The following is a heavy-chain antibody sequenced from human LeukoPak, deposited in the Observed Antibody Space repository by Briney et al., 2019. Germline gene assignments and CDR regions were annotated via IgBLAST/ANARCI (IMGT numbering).Heavy chain of an antibody. J-gene: IGHJ4*02. CDR1: GFTFDDYG. D-gene: IGHD3-10*01. CDR3: ARDRPYGSGSFIYYFDY. V-gene: IGHV3-20*04. Sequence: GGSMRLSCAASGFTFDDYGMSWVRQAPGKGLGWVGGINWNVGSTGYADSVEGRFTISRDNAKNSLYLQMNSLRAEDTALYYCARDRPYGSGSFIYYFDYWGQGTLVTVSS. CDR2: INWNVGST.